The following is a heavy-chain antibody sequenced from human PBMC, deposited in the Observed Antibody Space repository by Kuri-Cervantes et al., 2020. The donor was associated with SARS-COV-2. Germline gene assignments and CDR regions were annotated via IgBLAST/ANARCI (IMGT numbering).Heavy chain of an antibody. Sequence: GSLRLSCAVYGGSFSGYFWSWIRQPPGKGLEWIGEINHGGSTNYNASLKSRVTISVDTSKNQFSLKLNSVTAAGTALYYCARGRADLWPYYYYYYMDVWGKGTTVTVSS. V-gene: IGHV4-34*01. CDR1: GGSFSGYF. J-gene: IGHJ6*03. CDR2: INHGGST. CDR3: ARGRADLWPYYYYYYMDV. D-gene: IGHD3-10*01.